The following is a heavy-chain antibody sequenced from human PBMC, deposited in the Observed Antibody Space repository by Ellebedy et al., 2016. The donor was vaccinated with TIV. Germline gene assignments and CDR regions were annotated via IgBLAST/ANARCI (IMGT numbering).Heavy chain of an antibody. CDR1: GFTFNKFA. J-gene: IGHJ4*02. CDR2: VGTNGLTT. D-gene: IGHD3-3*01. Sequence: PGGSLRLSCSASGFTFNKFAMHWVRQAPGKGLEYVSTVGTNGLTTHYSDSVRGRFSTSRDNSKNTVYLQMSSLRPEDTAFYYYLKGIYDHWGQGILVTVSS. CDR3: LKGIYDH. V-gene: IGHV3-64D*09.